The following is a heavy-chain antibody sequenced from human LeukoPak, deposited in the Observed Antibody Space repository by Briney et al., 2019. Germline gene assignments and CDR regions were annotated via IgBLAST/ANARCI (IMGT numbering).Heavy chain of an antibody. J-gene: IGHJ3*01. CDR1: GGPINGFH. Sequence: PSETLSLTCTVSGGPINGFHWSWIRQSAGKGLEWIGRIYASGNTNYNPSLKSRVTMSVDTSKNQFSLNLSYMTAADTAVYYCARGTLGGDGYNYPFDFWGQGTMVTVSS. CDR2: IYASGNT. V-gene: IGHV4-4*07. CDR3: ARGTLGGDGYNYPFDF. D-gene: IGHD5-24*01.